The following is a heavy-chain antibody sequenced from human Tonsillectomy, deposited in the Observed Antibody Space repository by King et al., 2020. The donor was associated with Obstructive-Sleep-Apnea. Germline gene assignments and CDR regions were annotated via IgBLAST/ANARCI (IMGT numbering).Heavy chain of an antibody. Sequence: VQLVESGGALVQPGGSLKLSCAASGFTFSGSAMHWVRQASGKGLEWVGRIRSKANSYATAYAASAKGRFTISRDDSKNTAYLQMCSLKTEDTAVYYCSVGDYGYFDYWGQGTLVTVSS. CDR2: IRSKANSYAT. CDR3: SVGDYGYFDY. J-gene: IGHJ4*02. CDR1: GFTFSGSA. V-gene: IGHV3-73*01. D-gene: IGHD4-17*01.